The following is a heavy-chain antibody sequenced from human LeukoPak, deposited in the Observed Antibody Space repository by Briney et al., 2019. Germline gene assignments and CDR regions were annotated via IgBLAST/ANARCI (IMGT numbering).Heavy chain of an antibody. J-gene: IGHJ4*02. V-gene: IGHV3-23*01. CDR2: ITYSGGST. D-gene: IGHD3-22*01. CDR3: AKAPFRYYDSSGYYFDY. Sequence: GGSLRLSCAASGFTFSINAMSWVRQAPGKGLEWVSVITYSGGSTYYADSVKGRFTISRDNSKNTLYLQMNSLRAEDTAVYYCAKAPFRYYDSSGYYFDYWGQGTLVTVSS. CDR1: GFTFSINA.